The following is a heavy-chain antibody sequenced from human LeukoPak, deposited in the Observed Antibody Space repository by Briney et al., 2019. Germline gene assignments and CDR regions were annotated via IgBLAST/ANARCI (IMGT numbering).Heavy chain of an antibody. V-gene: IGHV3-23*01. D-gene: IGHD2-8*01. CDR3: AKGLKPAMASRSNYFDY. J-gene: IGHJ4*02. Sequence: GGSLRLSCAASGSSFSNYAMNWVRQAPGKGLEWVSTITGSGGSTHYADSVKGRFTISRDNSKNTLYLQMNSLRADDTAVYYCAKGLKPAMASRSNYFDYWGQGALVTVSS. CDR2: ITGSGGST. CDR1: GSSFSNYA.